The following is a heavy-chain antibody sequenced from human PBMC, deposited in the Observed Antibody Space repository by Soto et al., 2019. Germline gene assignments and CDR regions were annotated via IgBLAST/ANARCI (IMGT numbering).Heavy chain of an antibody. CDR3: VRSFGWYAIDY. CDR1: GVSISSNYY. Sequence: QVLLQESGPGLVQPSGTLSLSCAVSGVSISSNYYWGWVRQSPGKGLEWLGDISHIGSVNYSPSRMSRVNISMDRSENQFSLKLNSVTAADTAVYYCVRSFGWYAIDYWGQGTLVIVSS. CDR2: ISHIGSV. J-gene: IGHJ4*02. V-gene: IGHV4-4*02. D-gene: IGHD6-19*01.